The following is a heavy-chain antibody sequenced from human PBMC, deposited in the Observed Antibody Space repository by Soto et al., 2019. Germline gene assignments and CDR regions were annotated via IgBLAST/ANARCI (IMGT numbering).Heavy chain of an antibody. CDR3: ARGGASTKVDY. CDR1: GGSITSSGYY. CDR2: TSNSGST. Sequence: QVQLQESGPGLVKPSQTLSLTCTVSGGSITSSGYYCSWIRQHPGEALEWIGFTSNSGSTSYNPSLESRVTRSVDTSSNQFSLNLKSVTAADTAVYYCARGGASTKVDYWGQGTLVTVSP. D-gene: IGHD2-2*01. J-gene: IGHJ4*02. V-gene: IGHV4-31*03.